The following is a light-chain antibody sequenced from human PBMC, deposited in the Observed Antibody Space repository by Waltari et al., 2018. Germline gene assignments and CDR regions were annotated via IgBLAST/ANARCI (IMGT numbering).Light chain of an antibody. J-gene: IGLJ3*02. CDR1: TSDNENFKL. V-gene: IGLV2-14*02. CDR2: EGD. CDR3: SSYTSRNTWL. Sequence: QSALTQPASVAGSSGQSITISCTGTTSDNENFKLVSWYQQHPGKAPKLIIYEGDKRPSGVSNRFSGSKSGNSASLTISGLQTEDEADYYCSSYTSRNTWLFGGGTKVTVL.